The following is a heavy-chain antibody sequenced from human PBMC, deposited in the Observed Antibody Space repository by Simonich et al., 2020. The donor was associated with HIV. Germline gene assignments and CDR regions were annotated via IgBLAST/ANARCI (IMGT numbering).Heavy chain of an antibody. CDR1: GGSISSSSYY. J-gene: IGHJ4*02. V-gene: IGHV4-39*01. CDR2: IYYSGSP. Sequence: QLQLQESGPGLVKPSETLSLTCTVSGGSISSSSYYWGWIRQPPGKGLEWIGSIYYSGSPYYTPSLKSRVTISVDTSKTQFSLKLSSVTAADTAVYYCASITGTTFRVSYWGQGTLVTVSS. D-gene: IGHD1-7*01. CDR3: ASITGTTFRVSY.